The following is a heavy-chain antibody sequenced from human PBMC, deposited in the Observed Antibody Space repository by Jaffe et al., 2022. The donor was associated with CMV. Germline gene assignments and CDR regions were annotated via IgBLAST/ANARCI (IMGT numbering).Heavy chain of an antibody. CDR2: IKQDGSEK. V-gene: IGHV3-7*01. CDR3: AREKPVYGDYVSRVFDY. J-gene: IGHJ4*02. CDR1: GFTFSSYW. D-gene: IGHD4-17*01. Sequence: EVQLVESGGGLVQPGGSLRLSCAASGFTFSSYWMSWVRQAPGKGLEWVANIKQDGSEKYYVDSVKGRFTISRDNAKNSLYLQMNSLRAEDTAVYYCAREKPVYGDYVSRVFDYWGQGTLVTVSS.